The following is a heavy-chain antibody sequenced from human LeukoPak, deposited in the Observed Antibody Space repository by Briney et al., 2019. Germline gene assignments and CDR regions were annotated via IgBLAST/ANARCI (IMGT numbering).Heavy chain of an antibody. V-gene: IGHV2-26*01. J-gene: IGHJ5*02. D-gene: IGHD3-10*01. CDR3: ARIRGLGVNWFDP. CDR2: IFSNDEK. CDR1: GFSLSNARMG. Sequence: SGPTLLNPTETLTLTCTVSGFSLSNARMGVSWIRQPPGKALEWLSHIFSNDEKSYSTSLKSRLTISKDTSKSQVVLTMTNMDPVDTATYYCARIRGLGVNWFDPWGQGTLVTVSS.